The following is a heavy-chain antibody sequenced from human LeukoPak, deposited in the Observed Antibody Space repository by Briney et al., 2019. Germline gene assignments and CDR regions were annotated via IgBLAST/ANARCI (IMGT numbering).Heavy chain of an antibody. CDR1: GFTFGNFA. D-gene: IGHD3-10*01. V-gene: IGHV3-30*04. Sequence: PGGSLRLSCAASGFTFGNFAMHWVRQAPGKGLEWVAGISYDAGKTYYADSVRGRFTISRDTSKNTLYLQMNGLRAEDTAVYYCARDSGRSATYFNYWGQGTLVTVSS. CDR2: ISYDAGKT. CDR3: ARDSGRSATYFNY. J-gene: IGHJ4*02.